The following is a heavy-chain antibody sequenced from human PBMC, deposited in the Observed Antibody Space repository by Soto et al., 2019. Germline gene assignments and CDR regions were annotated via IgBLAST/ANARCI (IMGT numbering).Heavy chain of an antibody. J-gene: IGHJ4*02. CDR2: ISYDGSNR. Sequence: QVQLVESGGGVVQPGRSLRLSCAASGFPFTTYGMHWVREGPGKGLEWVAVISYDGSNRYYADSVKGRFTSSRDNSKNTLYLQMNDLRHEDTALYYCVWCQYYFDYRGQGTLVTVSS. V-gene: IGHV3-30*03. CDR3: VWCQYYFDY. D-gene: IGHD2-8*02. CDR1: GFPFTTYG.